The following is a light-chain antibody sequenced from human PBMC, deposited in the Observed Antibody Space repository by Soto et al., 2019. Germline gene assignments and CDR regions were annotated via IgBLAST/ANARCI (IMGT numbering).Light chain of an antibody. CDR2: SAS. J-gene: IGKJ5*01. V-gene: IGKV3-15*01. CDR3: QQYDIWPIT. Sequence: EIVMTQSPATLSVSPAERATLSCRASQSVSSNLAWHQQKPGQAPRLLIYSASTRATCIPARFSGSGSGTEFTLTISSLLSEDIAVYYCQQYDIWPITFGQGTRLEIK. CDR1: QSVSSN.